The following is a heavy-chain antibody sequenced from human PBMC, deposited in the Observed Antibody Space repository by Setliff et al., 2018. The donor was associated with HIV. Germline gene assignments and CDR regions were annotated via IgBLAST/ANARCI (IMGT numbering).Heavy chain of an antibody. CDR2: ISDSSRT. D-gene: IGHD3-16*02. J-gene: IGHJ4*02. Sequence: GGSLRLSCTTSGFTFSTYAMSWVRQAPGKGLEWVSAISDSSRTYYGAPVQGRFTISRDDSKKTLYLQMNNLKTEDTGVYYCAAPRSNLYDSTIAYWGQGTQVTVSS. CDR3: AAPRSNLYDSTIAY. CDR1: GFTFSTYA. V-gene: IGHV3-23*02.